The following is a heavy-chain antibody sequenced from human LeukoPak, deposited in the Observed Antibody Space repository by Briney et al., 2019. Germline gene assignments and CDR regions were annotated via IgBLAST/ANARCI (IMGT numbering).Heavy chain of an antibody. V-gene: IGHV3-23*01. CDR2: LSGSGDNR. J-gene: IGHJ2*01. Sequence: GGSLRLSCAASGFTFSNYAMSWVRQAPGKGLEWVSALSGSGDNRYYADSVKGRFTISRDNSKNTLYLQMNSLRAEDTALYYCARPASRGVGRYFDLWGRGSLVTVSS. CDR3: ARPASRGVGRYFDL. CDR1: GFTFSNYA. D-gene: IGHD3-10*01.